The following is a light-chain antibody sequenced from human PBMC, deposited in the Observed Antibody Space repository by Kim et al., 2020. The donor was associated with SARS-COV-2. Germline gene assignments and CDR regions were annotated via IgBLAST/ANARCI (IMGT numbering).Light chain of an antibody. CDR1: QSLLYSDGYTY. V-gene: IGKV2-28*01. CDR3: IQVLQIPRS. J-gene: IGKJ2*01. Sequence: DIVMTQSPLSLPVTPGEPASISCRSSQSLLYSDGYTYLDLYLQKPGQSPQLLIYLGSNRATRVPDRFSGSGSGKDFTLKISRVAADEFGVYFFIQVLQIPRSFGQGPKLEI. CDR2: LGS.